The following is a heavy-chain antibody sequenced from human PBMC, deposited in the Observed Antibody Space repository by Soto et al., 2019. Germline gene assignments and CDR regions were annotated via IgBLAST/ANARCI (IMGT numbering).Heavy chain of an antibody. CDR3: AAYCGGDCYPSVIRGAFDI. V-gene: IGHV4-59*08. CDR1: GGSISSYY. CDR2: IYYSGST. Sequence: SETLSLTCTVSGGSISSYYWSWIRQPPGKGLEWIGYIYYSGSTNYNPSLKSRVTISVDTSKNQFSLKLSSVTAADTAVYYCAAYCGGDCYPSVIRGAFDIWGQGTMVTVSS. D-gene: IGHD2-21*02. J-gene: IGHJ3*02.